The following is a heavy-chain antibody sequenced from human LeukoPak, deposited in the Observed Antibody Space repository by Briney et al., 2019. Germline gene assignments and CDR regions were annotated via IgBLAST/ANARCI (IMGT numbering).Heavy chain of an antibody. Sequence: TSETLSLTCAVSGYFISSGYYWGWIRQPPGKGLEWIGSIHHSESPSYNPALKSRVTISVDTSKNQFSLNLNSVTAADTALYYRARLIRSGQDGPDYWGQGTLVTVSS. CDR2: IHHSESP. J-gene: IGHJ4*02. CDR3: ARLIRSGQDGPDY. V-gene: IGHV4-38-2*01. D-gene: IGHD2-15*01. CDR1: GYFISSGYY.